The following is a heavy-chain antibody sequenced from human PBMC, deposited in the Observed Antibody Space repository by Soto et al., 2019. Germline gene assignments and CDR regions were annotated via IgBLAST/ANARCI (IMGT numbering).Heavy chain of an antibody. D-gene: IGHD6-13*01. Sequence: GASLTISCMGSGYIFTRYWINWVRKMPGKGLEWMVIIYAGDSDTRYNPSFQGQVTISAEKSIDTAYLQWRSLKASDTAVYYCARHHGSPGSYFGLDVWGQGTTVTVS. CDR1: GYIFTRYW. J-gene: IGHJ6*02. CDR2: IYAGDSDT. V-gene: IGHV5-51*01. CDR3: ARHHGSPGSYFGLDV.